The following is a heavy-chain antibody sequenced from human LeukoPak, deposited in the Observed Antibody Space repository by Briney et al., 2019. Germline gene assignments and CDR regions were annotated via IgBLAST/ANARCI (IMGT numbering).Heavy chain of an antibody. D-gene: IGHD1-7*01. V-gene: IGHV6-1*01. J-gene: IGHJ3*02. Sequence: SQTLSPTCAISGDSVSSNSAAWNWIRQSPSRGLEWLGRTYYRSKWYNDYAVSVKSRITINPDTSKNQFSLQLNSVTPEDTAVYYCARDLQYNWNSQDAFDIWGQGTMVTVSS. CDR1: GDSVSSNSAA. CDR3: ARDLQYNWNSQDAFDI. CDR2: TYYRSKWYN.